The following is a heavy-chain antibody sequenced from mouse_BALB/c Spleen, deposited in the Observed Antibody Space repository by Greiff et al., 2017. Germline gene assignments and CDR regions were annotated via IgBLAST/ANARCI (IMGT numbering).Heavy chain of an antibody. CDR2: INPYNDGT. V-gene: IGHV1-14*01. CDR3: ARRDYYYGSSWYFDV. J-gene: IGHJ1*01. CDR1: GYTFTSYV. Sequence: EVKLMESGPELVKPGASVKMSCKASGYTFTSYVMHWVKQKPGQGLEWIGYINPYNDGTKYNEKFKGKATLTSDKSSSTAYMELSSLTSEDSAVYYCARRDYYYGSSWYFDVWGAGTTVTVSS. D-gene: IGHD1-1*01.